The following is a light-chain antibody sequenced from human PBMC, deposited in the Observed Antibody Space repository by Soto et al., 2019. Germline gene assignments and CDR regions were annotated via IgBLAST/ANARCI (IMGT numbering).Light chain of an antibody. V-gene: IGKV3D-15*01. Sequence: EIVLTQSPATRSVSPGESATLSCRASQSVNIDLVWYQQKPGQAPKVLMFSASARETGIPARFSGGGSETEFTLTISSLQLEDSAVYYCQQYNTWPFTFGPGTKVDIK. J-gene: IGKJ3*01. CDR1: QSVNID. CDR2: SAS. CDR3: QQYNTWPFT.